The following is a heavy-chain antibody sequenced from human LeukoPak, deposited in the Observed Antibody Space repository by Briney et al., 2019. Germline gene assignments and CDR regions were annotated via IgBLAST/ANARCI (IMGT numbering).Heavy chain of an antibody. CDR1: GGSISSYY. J-gene: IGHJ4*02. D-gene: IGHD5-12*01. CDR2: IYYSGST. Sequence: PSETLSLTCTVSGGSISSYYWSWIRQPPGKGLEWIGYIYYSGSTNYNPSLKSRVTISVDTSKNQFPLKLNSVTAADTAVYYCARQWGSGYLYYFDYWGQGTLVTVSS. V-gene: IGHV4-59*08. CDR3: ARQWGSGYLYYFDY.